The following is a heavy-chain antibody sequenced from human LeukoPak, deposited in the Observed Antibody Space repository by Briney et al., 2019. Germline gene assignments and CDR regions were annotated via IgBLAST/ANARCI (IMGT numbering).Heavy chain of an antibody. Sequence: PSETLSLTCTVFGGSISTSNYYWGWVRQPPGKALEWIGNIFYSGSTYYSPSLKSRVTISLDTSRNQFSLKLNSVTAADTAVYYCARQGVVITTATHWYFDLWGRGTLVTVSS. D-gene: IGHD3-22*01. CDR2: IFYSGST. CDR1: GGSISTSNYY. V-gene: IGHV4-39*07. CDR3: ARQGVVITTATHWYFDL. J-gene: IGHJ2*01.